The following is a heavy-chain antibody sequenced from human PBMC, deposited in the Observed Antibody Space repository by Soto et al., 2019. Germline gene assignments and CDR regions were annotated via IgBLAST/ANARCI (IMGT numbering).Heavy chain of an antibody. V-gene: IGHV1-18*01. D-gene: IGHD6-19*01. Sequence: AASVKVSCKASGYTFTSYGISWVRQAPGQGLEWMGWISAYNGNTNYAQKLQGRVTMTTDTSTSTAYMELRSLRSDDTAVYYCARVMYSSGWYPSLFWGQGTLVTVSS. J-gene: IGHJ4*02. CDR1: GYTFTSYG. CDR3: ARVMYSSGWYPSLF. CDR2: ISAYNGNT.